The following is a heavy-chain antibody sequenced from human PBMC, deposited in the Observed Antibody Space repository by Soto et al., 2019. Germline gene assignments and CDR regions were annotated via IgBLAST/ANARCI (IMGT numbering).Heavy chain of an antibody. Sequence: EVQLVESGGGLVQPEGSLRLSCAASGFTFRNYWMYWVRQAPGQGLEWVSRINSDGSVSSYADSVKGRLTISRDNVKNTLYLLMDSLRAEDTAVYYCARGDCVGGSCYSLAGSFYYYMDAWGKGTTVTVFS. CDR3: ARGDCVGGSCYSLAGSFYYYMDA. V-gene: IGHV3-74*02. D-gene: IGHD2-15*01. CDR1: GFTFRNYW. J-gene: IGHJ6*03. CDR2: INSDGSVS.